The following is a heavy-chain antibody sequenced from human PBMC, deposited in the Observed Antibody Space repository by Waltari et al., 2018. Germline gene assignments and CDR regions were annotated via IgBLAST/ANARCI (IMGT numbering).Heavy chain of an antibody. CDR1: GGSISSSSYY. D-gene: IGHD2-21*01. Sequence: QLQLQESGPGLVKPSETLSLTCTVPGGSISSSSYYWGWIRQPPGKGLEWIGCICYSVSTYYNPSLKSRVTISVDTCKNQFSLKLSSVTAADTAVYYCARDLDPYCGGDCYSSWGQGTLVTVSS. CDR2: ICYSVST. J-gene: IGHJ4*02. CDR3: ARDLDPYCGGDCYSS. V-gene: IGHV4-39*07.